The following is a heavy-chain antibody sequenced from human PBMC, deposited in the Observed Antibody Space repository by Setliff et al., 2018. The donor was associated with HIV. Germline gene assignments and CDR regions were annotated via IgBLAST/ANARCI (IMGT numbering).Heavy chain of an antibody. V-gene: IGHV4-38-2*01. CDR1: GYSISSGYY. J-gene: IGHJ4*02. D-gene: IGHD4-17*01. CDR3: ARPGHGDDYYFDY. CDR2: IYHSGST. Sequence: SETLSLTCAVSGYSISSGYYWGWIRQPPGKGLEWIGSIYHSGSTYYNPSLKSRVTISVDTSKNQFSLKLSSVTAADTAVHYCARPGHGDDYYFDYWGQGTLVTVSS.